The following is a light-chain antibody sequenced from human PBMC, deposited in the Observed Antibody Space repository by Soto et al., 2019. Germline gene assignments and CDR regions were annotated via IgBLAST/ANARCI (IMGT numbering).Light chain of an antibody. CDR3: QQAFGSPYT. Sequence: DIQMSQYPSTLSGSVGDTVTITCRASQGVGTHLSWLQQTPGKAPKLLMYDAAVLRSGVPRRFSGSGSGTDFSLTIRGLQPEDFAVYSCQQAFGSPYTFGQGTKVDIK. J-gene: IGKJ2*01. CDR1: QGVGTH. V-gene: IGKV1-39*01. CDR2: DAA.